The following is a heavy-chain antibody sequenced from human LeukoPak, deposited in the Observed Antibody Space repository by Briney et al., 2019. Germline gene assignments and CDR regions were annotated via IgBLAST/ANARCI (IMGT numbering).Heavy chain of an antibody. CDR2: IKKDGSEK. J-gene: IGHJ4*02. V-gene: IGHV3-7*01. Sequence: GGSLRLSCAAPEFTFSTYWMSWVRQAPGKGLEWVANIKKDGSEKNYVDSVKGRFTVSRDNAKNTLYLQMDSLRAEDTAVYSCASFNYDLGCLDYWGQGTLVTVSS. D-gene: IGHD3-10*02. CDR3: ASFNYDLGCLDY. CDR1: EFTFSTYW.